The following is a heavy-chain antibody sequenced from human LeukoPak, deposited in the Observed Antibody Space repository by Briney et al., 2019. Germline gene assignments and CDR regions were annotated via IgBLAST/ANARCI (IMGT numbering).Heavy chain of an antibody. D-gene: IGHD3-10*01. CDR2: IYSGGST. CDR1: GFTFSSYA. CDR3: ARVPSGSAQFDY. J-gene: IGHJ4*02. V-gene: IGHV3-66*01. Sequence: PGGSLRLSCAASGFTFSSYAMSWVRQAPGKGLEWVSVIYSGGSTNYADSVKGRFTISRDNSKNTLYLQMNSLRAEDTAVHYCARVPSGSAQFDYWGQGTLVTVSS.